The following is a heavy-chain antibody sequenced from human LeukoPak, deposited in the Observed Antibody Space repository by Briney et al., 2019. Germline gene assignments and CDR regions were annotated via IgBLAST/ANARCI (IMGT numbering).Heavy chain of an antibody. CDR1: GFTFSSYS. CDR3: ARAGQRLVRITWYYYMDV. Sequence: GGSLRLSCAASGFTFSSYSMNWVRQAPGKGLEWVSYISSSSSTIYYADSVKGRFTISRDNAKNSLYLQVNSLRAEDTAVYYCARAGQRLVRITWYYYMDVWGKGTTVTVSS. CDR2: ISSSSSTI. D-gene: IGHD6-19*01. J-gene: IGHJ6*03. V-gene: IGHV3-48*01.